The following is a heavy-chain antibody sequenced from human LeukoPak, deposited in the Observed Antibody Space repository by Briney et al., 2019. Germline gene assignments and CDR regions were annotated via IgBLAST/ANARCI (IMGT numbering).Heavy chain of an antibody. D-gene: IGHD5-18*01. V-gene: IGHV1-18*04. CDR1: GYTFTSYG. J-gene: IGHJ4*02. CDR2: IGAYNGNT. Sequence: ASVKVSCKASGYTFTSYGISWVRQAPGQGLEWMGWIGAYNGNTNYAQKLQGRVTMTTDTSTSTAYMELRSLRSDDTAVYYCARSPGRGYSYGYAFWYWGQGTLVTVSS. CDR3: ARSPGRGYSYGYAFWY.